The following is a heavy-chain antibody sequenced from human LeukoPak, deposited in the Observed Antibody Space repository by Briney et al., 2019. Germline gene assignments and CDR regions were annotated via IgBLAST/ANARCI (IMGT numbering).Heavy chain of an antibody. D-gene: IGHD6-13*01. CDR2: ISYDGSNK. V-gene: IGHV3-30-3*01. Sequence: GRSLRLSCAASGFTFSSYAMHWVRQAPGKGLEWVAVISYDGSNKYYADSVKGRFTISRDNSKNTLYLQMNSLRAEDTAVYYCSKAYGSGWSFDDWGHGNPVTVSS. J-gene: IGHJ4*03. CDR3: SKAYGSGWSFDD. CDR1: GFTFSSYA.